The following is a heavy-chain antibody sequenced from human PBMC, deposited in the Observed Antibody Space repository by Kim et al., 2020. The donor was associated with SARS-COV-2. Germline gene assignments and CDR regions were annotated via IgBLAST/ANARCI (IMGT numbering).Heavy chain of an antibody. J-gene: IGHJ4*02. CDR2: THYSGST. D-gene: IGHD3-10*01. CDR1: GDSINTYY. CDR3: ARHYASGTYPLDY. V-gene: IGHV4-59*08. Sequence: SETLSLTCTVSGDSINTYYWSWIRQPPGKGLEWIAYTHYSGSTNYNPSLKSRVTISIDTSKNQLSLTLTSVTAADTAVDYCARHYASGTYPLDYWGQGTL.